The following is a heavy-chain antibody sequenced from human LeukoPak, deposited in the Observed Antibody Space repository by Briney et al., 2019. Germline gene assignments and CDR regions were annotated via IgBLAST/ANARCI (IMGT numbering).Heavy chain of an antibody. Sequence: APVKPCCTASGYTFSSYGITWVRQAPGQGREGMGWISVYSGETNYAQKLQSRVTVTTDTSTRTAYLELRSLRSDDTAVYYCASNAGSDSSGYAYWGQGSLVTVSS. CDR3: ASNAGSDSSGYAY. CDR1: GYTFSSYG. J-gene: IGHJ4*02. CDR2: ISVYSGET. D-gene: IGHD3-22*01. V-gene: IGHV1-18*01.